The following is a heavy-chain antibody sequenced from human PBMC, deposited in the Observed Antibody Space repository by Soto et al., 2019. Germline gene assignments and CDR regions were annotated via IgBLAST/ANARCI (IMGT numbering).Heavy chain of an antibody. D-gene: IGHD5-18*01. Sequence: VHLVESGGGWVQPGRSLRLACAASGFSFNDYAMHWVRQAPGKGLEWVSGISWNSDSMAYADSVKGRFTISRDNAKNYVYLEMSSLRIEDTALYYCAKDITATETAPDYWGQGTLVTVSS. CDR3: AKDITATETAPDY. CDR2: ISWNSDSM. CDR1: GFSFNDYA. V-gene: IGHV3-9*01. J-gene: IGHJ4*02.